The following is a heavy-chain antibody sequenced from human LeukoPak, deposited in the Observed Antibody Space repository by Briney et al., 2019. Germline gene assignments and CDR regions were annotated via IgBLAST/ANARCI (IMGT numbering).Heavy chain of an antibody. Sequence: PGGSLRLSCAASGFTFSNYAMSWVRQAPGKGLEWVSAIVAGGVNTYYADSVKGRFTISRDNSNNTLFLQMNSLRVEDTAVYYCAKAVGPSGYCPAYWGQGTLVTVSS. V-gene: IGHV3-23*01. CDR2: IVAGGVNT. CDR1: GFTFSNYA. J-gene: IGHJ4*02. CDR3: AKAVGPSGYCPAY. D-gene: IGHD3-22*01.